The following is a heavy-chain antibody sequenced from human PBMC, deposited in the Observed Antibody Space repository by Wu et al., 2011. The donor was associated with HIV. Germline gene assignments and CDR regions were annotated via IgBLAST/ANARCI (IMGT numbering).Heavy chain of an antibody. Sequence: QVQLVQSGAEVQKPGASVTVSCKASGYTLISYGISWVRQAPGQGPEWMGWISAYNADTNYAQKFQGRVTMTTDTSTSTAYMELRSLRSDDTAVYYCARDDSSGWPEGFDYWGQGTLVTVSS. CDR1: GYTLISYG. D-gene: IGHD6-19*01. J-gene: IGHJ4*02. V-gene: IGHV1-18*01. CDR2: ISAYNADT. CDR3: ARDDSSGWPEGFDY.